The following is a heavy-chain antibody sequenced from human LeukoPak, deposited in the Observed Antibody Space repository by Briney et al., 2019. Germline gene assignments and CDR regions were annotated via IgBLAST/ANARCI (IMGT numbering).Heavy chain of an antibody. CDR2: IRYDGSNK. Sequence: GGSLRLSCAASGFTFSSYGMHWVRQAPGKGLEWVAFIRYDGSNKYYADSVKGRFTFSRDNSKNTLYLQMNSLRAEDTAVYYCAKGNYDYVWGSYPFDYWGQGTLVTVSS. V-gene: IGHV3-30*02. D-gene: IGHD3-16*01. CDR1: GFTFSSYG. J-gene: IGHJ4*02. CDR3: AKGNYDYVWGSYPFDY.